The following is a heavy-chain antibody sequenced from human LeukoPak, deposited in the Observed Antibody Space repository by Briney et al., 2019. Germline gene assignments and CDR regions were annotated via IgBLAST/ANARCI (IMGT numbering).Heavy chain of an antibody. D-gene: IGHD2-8*02. J-gene: IGHJ3*02. Sequence: SETLSLTCIVSGGSIRSYYWSWIRQPPGKGLECIGYIYYSGSTNYNPSLKSRVTISVDPSKNQFSLNLSSVTAADTAVYYCARLLVVGGSDVFDIWGQGTMVAVSS. V-gene: IGHV4-59*08. CDR1: GGSIRSYY. CDR2: IYYSGST. CDR3: ARLLVVGGSDVFDI.